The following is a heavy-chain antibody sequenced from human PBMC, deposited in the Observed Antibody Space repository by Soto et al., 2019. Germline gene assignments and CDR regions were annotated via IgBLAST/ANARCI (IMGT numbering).Heavy chain of an antibody. V-gene: IGHV1-18*01. Sequence: ASVKVSCKASGYTFTSYGISWVRQAPGQGLEWMGWISAYNGNTNYAQKLQGRVTMTTDTSTSTAYMELRSLRSDDTAVYYCARDFSGSTGWNWFDPWGQGTLVTVSS. D-gene: IGHD3-22*01. CDR3: ARDFSGSTGWNWFDP. J-gene: IGHJ5*02. CDR1: GYTFTSYG. CDR2: ISAYNGNT.